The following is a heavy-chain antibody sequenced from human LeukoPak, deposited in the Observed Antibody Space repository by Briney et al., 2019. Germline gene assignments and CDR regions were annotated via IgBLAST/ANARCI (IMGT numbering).Heavy chain of an antibody. D-gene: IGHD5-24*01. V-gene: IGHV1-46*01. CDR1: GYTFTSNC. CDR3: ARDNSVRDEAWWFNP. J-gene: IGHJ5*02. CDR2: ISPSGGST. Sequence: GASVKVSCKAFGYTFTSNCMHWVRQAPGQGPEWMGGISPSGGSTTYAQKFQGRVTLTRDMSTSTDYLELSSRRSEDTAVYYCARDNSVRDEAWWFNPWGQGTLVTVSS.